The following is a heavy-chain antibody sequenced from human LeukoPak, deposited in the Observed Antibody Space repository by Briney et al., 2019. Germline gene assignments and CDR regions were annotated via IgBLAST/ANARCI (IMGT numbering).Heavy chain of an antibody. CDR3: AGSSGWLFDY. Sequence: PGRSLRLSCAASGFTFSSYAMHWVRQAPGKGLEWVAVISYDGSNKYYADSVKGRFTISRDNSKNTLYLQMNSLRAEDTAVYYCAGSSGWLFDYWGQGTLVAVSS. CDR2: ISYDGSNK. J-gene: IGHJ4*02. V-gene: IGHV3-30*04. D-gene: IGHD6-19*01. CDR1: GFTFSSYA.